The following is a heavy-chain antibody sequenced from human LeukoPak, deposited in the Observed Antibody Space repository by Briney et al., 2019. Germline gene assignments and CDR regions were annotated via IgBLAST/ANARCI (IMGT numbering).Heavy chain of an antibody. Sequence: PSETLSLTCTVSGGSISSYYWSWIRQPPGKGLEWIGYIYYSGSTNYNPSLKSRVTISVDTSKNQFSLKLSSVTAADTAVYYCARGFEADGYYCYGMDVWGQGTTVTVSS. V-gene: IGHV4-59*01. J-gene: IGHJ6*02. CDR1: GGSISSYY. CDR2: IYYSGST. CDR3: ARGFEADGYYCYGMDV. D-gene: IGHD5-24*01.